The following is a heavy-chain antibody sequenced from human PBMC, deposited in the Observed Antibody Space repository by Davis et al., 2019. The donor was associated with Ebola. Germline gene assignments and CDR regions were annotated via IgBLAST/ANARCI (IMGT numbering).Heavy chain of an antibody. D-gene: IGHD6-13*01. CDR1: GFTFSSCA. Sequence: GESLKISCAASGFTFSSCAMHWVRQAPGKGLEWVGFIRSKGYGGKTEYAASVKGRFTISRDDSQSVAYLQMNSLKTEDTAVYYCTRDLKQPPPSYYYGMDVWGLGTMVTVSS. V-gene: IGHV3-49*04. J-gene: IGHJ6*02. CDR3: TRDLKQPPPSYYYGMDV. CDR2: IRSKGYGGKT.